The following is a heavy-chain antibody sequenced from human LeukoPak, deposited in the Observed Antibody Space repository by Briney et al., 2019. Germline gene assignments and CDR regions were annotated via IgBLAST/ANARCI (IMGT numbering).Heavy chain of an antibody. CDR1: GFTFSSYA. J-gene: IGHJ3*02. CDR2: ISGSGGST. Sequence: GGSLRLSCAASGFTFSSYAMSWVRQAPGKGLEWVSAISGSGGSTTYADSVKGRFTISRDNAKNTLYLQMNILRAEDTAVYYCTRFTLIDVFDIWGQGTMVTVSS. D-gene: IGHD2-15*01. CDR3: TRFTLIDVFDI. V-gene: IGHV3-23*01.